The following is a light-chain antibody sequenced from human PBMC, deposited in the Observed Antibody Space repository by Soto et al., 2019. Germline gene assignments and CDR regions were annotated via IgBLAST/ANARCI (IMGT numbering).Light chain of an antibody. CDR3: AAWDDSLSGSYV. V-gene: IGLV1-47*02. J-gene: IGLJ1*01. CDR1: SSNIGRNY. Sequence: QSVLTRPPSASGTPGQRVTISCSGSSSNIGRNYVYWYQQLPGTAPKLLIYSNNQRPSGVPDRFSGSKSGTSASLAISGLRSEDEADYYCAAWDDSLSGSYVFGTGTKVTVL. CDR2: SNN.